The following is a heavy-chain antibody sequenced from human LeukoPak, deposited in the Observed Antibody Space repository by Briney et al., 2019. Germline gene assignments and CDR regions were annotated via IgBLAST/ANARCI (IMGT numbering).Heavy chain of an antibody. V-gene: IGHV5-51*01. CDR1: GYSFTGYW. CDR3: ARDTVGATGTYYFDY. Sequence: GESLKISCKGSGYSFTGYWIGWVRQMPGKGLEWMGIIYPGDSDTRYRPSFQGQVTIAVDKSINTAYLQWSSLKASDSAMYYCARDTVGATGTYYFDYWGQGTLVTVSS. D-gene: IGHD1-26*01. CDR2: IYPGDSDT. J-gene: IGHJ4*02.